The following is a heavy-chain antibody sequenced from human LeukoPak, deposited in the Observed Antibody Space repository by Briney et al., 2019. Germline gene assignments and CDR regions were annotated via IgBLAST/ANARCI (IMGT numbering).Heavy chain of an antibody. CDR3: ARDRVYCSGGSCLNWFDP. V-gene: IGHV1-18*04. D-gene: IGHD2-15*01. CDR1: GYTLTSYG. Sequence: ASVKVSCKASGYTLTSYGISWVRQAPGQGLEWMGWISAYNGDTNYAQKLQGRVTMTTDTSTSTAYMELRSLRSDDTAVYYCARDRVYCSGGSCLNWFDPWGQGTLVTVSS. CDR2: ISAYNGDT. J-gene: IGHJ5*02.